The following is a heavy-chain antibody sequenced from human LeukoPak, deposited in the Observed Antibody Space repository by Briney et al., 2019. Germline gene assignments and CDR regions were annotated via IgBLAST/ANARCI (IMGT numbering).Heavy chain of an antibody. D-gene: IGHD2-21*02. V-gene: IGHV1-8*01. Sequence: GASVKVSCKASGYTFTSYDINWVRQATGQGLEWMGWMNPNSGNTGYAQKFQGRVTMTRNTSISTAYMELSSLRSEDTAVYYCARGMEGCGCDCYPYYYYYGMDVWGQGTTVTVSS. CDR2: MNPNSGNT. CDR1: GYTFTSYD. CDR3: ARGMEGCGCDCYPYYYYYGMDV. J-gene: IGHJ6*02.